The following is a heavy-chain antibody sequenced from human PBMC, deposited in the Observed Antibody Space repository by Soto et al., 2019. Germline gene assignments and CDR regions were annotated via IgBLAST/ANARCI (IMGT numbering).Heavy chain of an antibody. CDR1: GFTFTSYT. D-gene: IGHD6-13*01. J-gene: IGHJ4*02. V-gene: IGHV3-21*06. CDR3: ARARVYATGPLDL. Sequence: GGSLRLSCAASGFTFTSYTTNWVRQAPGKGLEWVSSISSSSDYIYYADSMKGRVTISRDNAKNSLFLDMNSLTGEDTAVYYCARARVYATGPLDLWGPGTMVT. CDR2: ISSSSDYI.